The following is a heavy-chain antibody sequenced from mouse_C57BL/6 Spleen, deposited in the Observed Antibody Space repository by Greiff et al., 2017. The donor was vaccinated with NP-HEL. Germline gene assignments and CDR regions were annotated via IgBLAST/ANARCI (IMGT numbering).Heavy chain of an antibody. CDR1: GFSFNTYA. Sequence: EVKLEESGGGLVQPKGSLKLSCAASGFSFNTYAMNWVRQAPGKGLEWVARIRSKSNNYATYYADSVKDRFTISRDDSESMLYLQMNNLKTEDTAMYYWVRQADPDYYGSSPAWFAYWGQGTLVTVSA. CDR3: VRQADPDYYGSSPAWFAY. D-gene: IGHD1-1*01. V-gene: IGHV10-1*01. J-gene: IGHJ3*01. CDR2: IRSKSNNYAT.